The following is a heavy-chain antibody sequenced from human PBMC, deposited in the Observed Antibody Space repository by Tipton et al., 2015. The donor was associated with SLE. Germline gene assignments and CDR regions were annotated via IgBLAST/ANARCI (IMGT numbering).Heavy chain of an antibody. CDR2: INHSGST. V-gene: IGHV4-34*01. CDR1: GGTFSGYF. Sequence: TLSLTCAVYGGTFSGYFWTWIRQPPGKGLEWIGEINHSGSTTYNPSLKSRVSMAVDTSKNQFSLTLMSVTAADTAVYFCARIIAGHGDAFDVWGQGTMVTVSS. J-gene: IGHJ3*01. CDR3: ARIIAGHGDAFDV.